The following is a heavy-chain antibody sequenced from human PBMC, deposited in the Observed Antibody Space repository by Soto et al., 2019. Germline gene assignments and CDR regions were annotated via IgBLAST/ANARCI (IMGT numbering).Heavy chain of an antibody. Sequence: SETLSLTCTVSGASITFGGYSWSWIRQTPGKGLEWIGYINHLETTFYNPSFESRLTLSIDRAKNQFSLRLHSMSAADRAVYFCARGGGSDSFDYWGQGILVTVSS. CDR3: ARGGGSDSFDY. J-gene: IGHJ4*02. D-gene: IGHD1-26*01. V-gene: IGHV4-30-2*01. CDR2: INHLETT. CDR1: GASITFGGYS.